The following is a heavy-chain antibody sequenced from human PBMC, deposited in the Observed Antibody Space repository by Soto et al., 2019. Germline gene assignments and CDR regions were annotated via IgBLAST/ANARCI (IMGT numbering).Heavy chain of an antibody. CDR3: ARDRYYGGADF. D-gene: IGHD3-10*01. CDR1: GGSIGSYY. J-gene: IGHJ4*02. CDR2: IYYSGST. Sequence: RSLTCTLSGGSIGSYYWSWIRQPPGKGLEWIGYIYYSGSTTYNPSLRSRVTISVDTSKNQFSLKLTSVTAADTAVYYCARDRYYGGADFWGQGTLVTVS. V-gene: IGHV4-59*01.